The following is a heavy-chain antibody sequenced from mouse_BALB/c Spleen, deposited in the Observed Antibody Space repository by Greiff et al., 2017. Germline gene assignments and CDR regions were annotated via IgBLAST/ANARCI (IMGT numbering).Heavy chain of an antibody. CDR2: ISYSGST. D-gene: IGHD3-1*01. CDR1: GDSITSGY. CDR3: ARYRGVRWYFDV. V-gene: IGHV3-8*02. J-gene: IGHJ1*01. Sequence: VQLKESGPSLVKPSQTLSLTCSVTGDSITSGYWNWIRKFPGNKLEYMGYISYSGSTYYNPSLKSRISITRDTSKNQYYLQLNSVTTEDTATYYCARYRGVRWYFDVWGAGTTVTVSS.